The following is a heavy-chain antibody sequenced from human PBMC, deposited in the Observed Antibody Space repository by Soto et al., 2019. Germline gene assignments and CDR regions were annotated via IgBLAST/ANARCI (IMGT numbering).Heavy chain of an antibody. CDR1: GYTFTGYY. D-gene: IGHD6-13*01. CDR3: ARAGIAAAGEYFDY. Sequence: ASVKVSCKPSGYTFTGYYMHWVRQAPGQGLEWMGWINPNSGGTNYAQKFQGWVTMTRDTSISTAYMELSRLRSDDTAVYYCARAGIAAAGEYFDYWGQGTLVTVSS. J-gene: IGHJ4*02. V-gene: IGHV1-2*04. CDR2: INPNSGGT.